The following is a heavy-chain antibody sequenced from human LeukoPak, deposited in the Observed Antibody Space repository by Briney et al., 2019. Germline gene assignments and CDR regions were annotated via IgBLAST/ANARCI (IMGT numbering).Heavy chain of an antibody. CDR3: ARDLDWILFDY. J-gene: IGHJ4*02. Sequence: AGSLRLSCAASGFTFSTYWMHWVRQAPGKGLVWVARIRPEGTTTAYADSVKGRFTISRDNAKNTLFLRMNSLSAEDTAVYYCARDLDWILFDYWGQGTLVTVSS. V-gene: IGHV3-74*03. CDR2: IRPEGTTT. CDR1: GFTFSTYW. D-gene: IGHD3-9*01.